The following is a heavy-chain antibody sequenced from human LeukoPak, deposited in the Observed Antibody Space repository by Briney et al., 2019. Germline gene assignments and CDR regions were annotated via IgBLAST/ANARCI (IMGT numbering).Heavy chain of an antibody. Sequence: GASVKVSCKASGYTFTGYYMHWVRQAPGQGLEWMGWISAYSGGTNYAQKFQGRVTMTRDTSISTAYMELSRLRSDDTAVYYCARNRYCGGDCYAGLDYWGQGTLVTVSS. D-gene: IGHD2-21*02. CDR1: GYTFTGYY. CDR2: ISAYSGGT. J-gene: IGHJ4*02. CDR3: ARNRYCGGDCYAGLDY. V-gene: IGHV1-2*02.